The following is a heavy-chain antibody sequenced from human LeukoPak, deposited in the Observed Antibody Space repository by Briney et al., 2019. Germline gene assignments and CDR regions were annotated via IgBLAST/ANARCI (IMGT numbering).Heavy chain of an antibody. J-gene: IGHJ5*02. Sequence: ASVKVSCKASGYTFTGYYMHWVRQAPGQGLEWMGWSNPNSGGTNYAQKFQGRVTMTRDTSISTAYMELSRLRSDDTAVYYCARNSYCSSTSCYGQGNWFDPWGQGTLVTVSS. CDR2: SNPNSGGT. D-gene: IGHD2-2*01. CDR3: ARNSYCSSTSCYGQGNWFDP. V-gene: IGHV1-2*02. CDR1: GYTFTGYY.